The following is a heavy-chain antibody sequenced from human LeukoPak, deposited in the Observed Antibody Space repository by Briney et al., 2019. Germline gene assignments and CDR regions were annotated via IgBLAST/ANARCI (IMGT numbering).Heavy chain of an antibody. CDR3: ARGPVAKAYYFDY. J-gene: IGHJ4*02. CDR2: IYYSGST. D-gene: IGHD4-23*01. Sequence: PSETLSLTCTVSGGSISSYYWSWIRQPPGKGLEWIGYIYYSGSTNYNPSLKSRVTISVDTSKNQFSLKLSSVTAADTAVYYCARGPVAKAYYFDYWGQGTLVTVSS. V-gene: IGHV4-59*08. CDR1: GGSISSYY.